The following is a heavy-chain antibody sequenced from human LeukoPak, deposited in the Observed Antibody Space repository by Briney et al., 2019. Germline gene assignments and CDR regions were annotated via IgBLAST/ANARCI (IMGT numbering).Heavy chain of an antibody. CDR3: ARGGRSWSDNWFDP. Sequence: PGGSLRLSCATSGFTFSTSDMHWVRQAPGKGLEWVSFIQYDGSRKNYVDSVKGRFTISRDNSKNTLYLQMNSLRAEDTAVYYCARGGRSWSDNWFDPWGQGTLVTVSS. V-gene: IGHV3-30*02. J-gene: IGHJ5*02. CDR2: IQYDGSRK. CDR1: GFTFSTSD. D-gene: IGHD6-13*01.